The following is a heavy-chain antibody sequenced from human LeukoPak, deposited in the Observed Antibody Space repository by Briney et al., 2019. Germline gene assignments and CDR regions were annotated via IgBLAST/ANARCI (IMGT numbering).Heavy chain of an antibody. CDR3: ASYNSGWYYFDY. CDR2: IYHSGSA. V-gene: IGHV4-38-2*01. Sequence: PSETLSLTCAVSGYSISSAYYWGWIRQPPGKGLGWIGSIYHSGSAYYNPSLKSRVTISVDTSKNQFSVTLSSVTAADTAVYYCASYNSGWYYFDYWGQGTLVTVSS. CDR1: GYSISSAYY. D-gene: IGHD6-19*01. J-gene: IGHJ4*02.